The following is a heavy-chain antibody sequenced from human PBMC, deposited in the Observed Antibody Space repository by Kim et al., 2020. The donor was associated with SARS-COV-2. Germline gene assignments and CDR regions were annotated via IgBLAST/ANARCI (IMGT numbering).Heavy chain of an antibody. D-gene: IGHD3-10*01. J-gene: IGHJ6*02. CDR1: GFTFSSYG. CDR3: ARDTHYGSGSYYNPPGIYYYYYGMDV. Sequence: GGSLRLSCAASGFTFSSYGMHWVRQAPGKGLEWVAVIWYDGSNKYYADSVKGRFTISRDNSKNTLYLQMNSLRAEDTAVYYCARDTHYGSGSYYNPPGIYYYYYGMDVWGQGTTVTVSS. CDR2: IWYDGSNK. V-gene: IGHV3-33*01.